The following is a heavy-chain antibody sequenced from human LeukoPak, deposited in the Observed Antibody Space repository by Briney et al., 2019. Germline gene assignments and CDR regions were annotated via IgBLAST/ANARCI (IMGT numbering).Heavy chain of an antibody. J-gene: IGHJ6*02. D-gene: IGHD6-6*01. CDR2: ISAAGTYI. V-gene: IGHV3-30*18. Sequence: GGSLTLSWAASGFSFSSDVMHWVRQTPGKGLEWVAVISAAGTYIVYADVVKGRFTISRDNSKNTLYLQMNSLRAEDTAVYYCAKDIAARPNYYYGMDVWGQGTTVTVSS. CDR3: AKDIAARPNYYYGMDV. CDR1: GFSFSSDV.